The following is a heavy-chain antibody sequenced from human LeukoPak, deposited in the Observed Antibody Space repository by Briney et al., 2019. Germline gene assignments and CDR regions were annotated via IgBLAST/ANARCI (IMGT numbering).Heavy chain of an antibody. D-gene: IGHD2-2*01. Sequence: SETLSLICAVSGYSISSGYYWGWIRQPPGKGLEWIGSIYHSGSTYYNPSLKSRVTISVDTSKNQFSLKLSSVTAADTAVYYCARVGCSSTSCYPRRDYWGQGTLVTVSS. CDR2: IYHSGST. J-gene: IGHJ4*02. CDR1: GYSISSGYY. CDR3: ARVGCSSTSCYPRRDY. V-gene: IGHV4-38-2*01.